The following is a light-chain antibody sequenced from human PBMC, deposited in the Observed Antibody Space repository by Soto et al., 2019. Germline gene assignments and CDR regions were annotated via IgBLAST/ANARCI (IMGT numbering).Light chain of an antibody. CDR2: DVS. J-gene: IGLJ3*02. CDR3: SSYTSSSAVV. Sequence: QPVLTQPASVSGSPGQSITISCTGTSSDVGGYNYVSWYQQYPGKAPKLMIYDVSNRPSGVSNRFSGSKSGNTASLTISGLQAEDEADYYCSSYTSSSAVVFGGGTQLTVL. CDR1: SSDVGGYNY. V-gene: IGLV2-14*01.